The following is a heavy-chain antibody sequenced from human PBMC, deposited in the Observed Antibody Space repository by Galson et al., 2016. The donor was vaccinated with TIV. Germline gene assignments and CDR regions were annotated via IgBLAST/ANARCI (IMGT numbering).Heavy chain of an antibody. D-gene: IGHD1-1*01. CDR1: GFTFGHYA. Sequence: SLRLSCAASGFTFGHYAVNWFRQAPGKGLEWVGFITSKTYGATTEYAASVKGRFTISRDDSRNIAYLQMNSLKTEDTAVSYCTRTAMGSTRNAFDIWGQGIVVTVSS. CDR2: ITSKTYGATT. J-gene: IGHJ3*02. CDR3: TRTAMGSTRNAFDI. V-gene: IGHV3-49*03.